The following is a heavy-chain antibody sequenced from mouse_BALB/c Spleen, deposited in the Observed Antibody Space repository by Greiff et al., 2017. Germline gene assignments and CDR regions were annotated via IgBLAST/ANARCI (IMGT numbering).Heavy chain of an antibody. CDR2: IWGDGST. J-gene: IGHJ3*01. CDR1: GFSLTGYG. CDR3: ATSDDGYPAWFAY. D-gene: IGHD2-3*01. V-gene: IGHV2-6-7*01. Sequence: QVQLKQSGPGLVAPSQSLSITCTVSGFSLTGYGVNWVRQPPGKGLEWLGMIWGDGSTDYNSAINSRLSIRKDNSKSQAVLKMNSLQTDETARYYCATSDDGYPAWFAYWGQGTLVTVSA.